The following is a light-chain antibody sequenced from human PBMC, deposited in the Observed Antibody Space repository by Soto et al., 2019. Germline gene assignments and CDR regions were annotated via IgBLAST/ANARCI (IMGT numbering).Light chain of an antibody. V-gene: IGLV1-47*02. CDR2: SNN. Sequence: QSVLTQPPSASGTPGQRVTISCSGSSSNIGSNYVYWYQQFPGTAPKLLIYSNNQRPSGVPDRFSGFKSGTSASLVISWLRSEDEADYYCAAWDDSLSGGVFGGGTQLTVL. CDR1: SSNIGSNY. CDR3: AAWDDSLSGGV. J-gene: IGLJ2*01.